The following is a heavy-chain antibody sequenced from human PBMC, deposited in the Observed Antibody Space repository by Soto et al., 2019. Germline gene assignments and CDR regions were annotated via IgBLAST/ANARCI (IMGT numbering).Heavy chain of an antibody. J-gene: IGHJ6*02. Sequence: ASVTVSCKASGGTFSSYAISWVRQAPGHGLERMGGSIHIFGRENYAQMFQDRVTIPAEESTRTSDMELSSLRSENTAVYYCAREALSGVAVAGPMNVWGQGTTVTVS. CDR2: SIHIFGRE. CDR3: AREALSGVAVAGPMNV. CDR1: GGTFSSYA. V-gene: IGHV1-69*13. D-gene: IGHD6-19*01.